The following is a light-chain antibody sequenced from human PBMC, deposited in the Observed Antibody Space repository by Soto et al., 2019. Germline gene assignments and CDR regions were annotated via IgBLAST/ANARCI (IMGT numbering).Light chain of an antibody. CDR2: ANS. CDR1: SSNIGAGYN. V-gene: IGLV1-40*01. Sequence: QPVLTQPPSVSGAPGQRVTISCTGSSSNIGAGYNVHWYQQVSGTAPKLLIYANSNRPSGVPDRFSGSKSGTSASLAITGLQAEDEADYYCQSYDSSLRGFVFGTGTKVTVL. CDR3: QSYDSSLRGFV. J-gene: IGLJ1*01.